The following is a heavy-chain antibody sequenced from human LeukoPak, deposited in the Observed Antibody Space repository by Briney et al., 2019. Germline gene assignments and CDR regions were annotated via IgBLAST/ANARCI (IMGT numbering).Heavy chain of an antibody. V-gene: IGHV4-61*02. Sequence: PSQTLSLTCAVSGGSISSGGYYWSWIRQPAGKGLEWIGRIYTSGSTNYNPSLKSRVTMSVDTSKNQFSLKLSSVTAADTAVYYCARDFYGSGREWFDPWGQGTLVTVSS. CDR2: IYTSGST. CDR1: GGSISSGGYY. D-gene: IGHD3-10*01. J-gene: IGHJ5*02. CDR3: ARDFYGSGREWFDP.